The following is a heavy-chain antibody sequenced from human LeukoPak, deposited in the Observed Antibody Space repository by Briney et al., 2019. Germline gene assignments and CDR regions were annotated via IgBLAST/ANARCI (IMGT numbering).Heavy chain of an antibody. Sequence: ASVKVSCKASGYTFTSYDINWVRQATGQGLEWIGWMNPNSGNTGYAQKFQGRVTMTRNTSISTAYMELSSLRSEDTAVYYCASTTYYYDSSGYWGKHWFDPWGQGTLVTVSS. J-gene: IGHJ5*02. D-gene: IGHD3-22*01. V-gene: IGHV1-8*01. CDR2: MNPNSGNT. CDR1: GYTFTSYD. CDR3: ASTTYYYDSSGYWGKHWFDP.